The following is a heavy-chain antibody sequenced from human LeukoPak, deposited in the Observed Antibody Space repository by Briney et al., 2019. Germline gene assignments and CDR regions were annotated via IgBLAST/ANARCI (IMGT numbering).Heavy chain of an antibody. V-gene: IGHV3-23*01. Sequence: GGSLRRSCAASGFTSSSYAMSWVRQAPGKGPEWVSTICGGGGRTWYAAAVKGRFTISKDNSKNTVVVQLSSLRAEDTAVYYCTKFRGHEKTAIDCWGQGTLVTVSS. CDR1: GFTSSSYA. J-gene: IGHJ4*02. D-gene: IGHD6-25*01. CDR3: TKFRGHEKTAIDC. CDR2: ICGGGGRT.